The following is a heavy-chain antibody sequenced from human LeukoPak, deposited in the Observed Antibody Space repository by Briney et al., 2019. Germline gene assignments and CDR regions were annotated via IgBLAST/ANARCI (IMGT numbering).Heavy chain of an antibody. V-gene: IGHV3-7*01. D-gene: IGHD3-10*01. Sequence: GGSLRLSCAASGFTFSSYWMSWVRQAPGTGLEWVANINQDGSEKYSVDSVKGRFTVSRDNAKNSLYLEMNSLRADDTVVYYCALSMVRGPFSFYYYGVDVWGPGTAVTVSS. CDR1: GFTFSSYW. CDR3: ALSMVRGPFSFYYYGVDV. CDR2: INQDGSEK. J-gene: IGHJ6*02.